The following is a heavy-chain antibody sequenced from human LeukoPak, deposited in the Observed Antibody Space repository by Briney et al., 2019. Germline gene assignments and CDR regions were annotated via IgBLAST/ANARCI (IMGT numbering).Heavy chain of an antibody. V-gene: IGHV3-21*01. Sequence: GGFLRLSCAASGFIFDGYAMHWVRQAPGKGLEWVSSISSSSSYIYYADSVKGRFAISKDNAKNSLYLQMNSLRAEDTAVYYCARDASNYYDSSGSWPFDYWGQGTLVTVSS. CDR3: ARDASNYYDSSGSWPFDY. CDR2: ISSSSSYI. CDR1: GFIFDGYA. D-gene: IGHD3-22*01. J-gene: IGHJ4*02.